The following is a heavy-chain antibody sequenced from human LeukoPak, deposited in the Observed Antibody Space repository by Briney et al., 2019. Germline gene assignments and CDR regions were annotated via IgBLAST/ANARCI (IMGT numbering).Heavy chain of an antibody. J-gene: IGHJ5*02. CDR2: IYYSGST. D-gene: IGHD6-6*01. CDR1: GGSISSGGYY. V-gene: IGHV4-31*03. CDR3: GVFSSFLRFDG. Sequence: SETLSLTCTVSGGSISSGGYYWSWIRQHPGKGLEWIGYIYYSGSTYYNPSLKSRVTISVDTTKNQFSLKLSSVTAADTAVYYCGVFSSFLRFDGWGQGTLVSVCS.